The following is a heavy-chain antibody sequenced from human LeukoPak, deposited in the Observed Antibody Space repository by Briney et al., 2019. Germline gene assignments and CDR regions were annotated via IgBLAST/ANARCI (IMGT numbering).Heavy chain of an antibody. CDR3: ARDRYSSSWSYPGYFQH. V-gene: IGHV4-39*07. CDR2: IYYRGTT. J-gene: IGHJ1*01. D-gene: IGHD6-13*01. Sequence: PSETLSLTCTVSGGSISSNTYYWGWIRQPPGKELKWIGGIYYRGTTYYNPSLKSRVTMSVDTTNNQFSLKLSSVTAADTAVYYCARDRYSSSWSYPGYFQHWGQGTLVTVSS. CDR1: GGSISSNTYY.